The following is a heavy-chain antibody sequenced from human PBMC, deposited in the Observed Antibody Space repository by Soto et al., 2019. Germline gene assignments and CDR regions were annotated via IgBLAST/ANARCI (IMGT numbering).Heavy chain of an antibody. D-gene: IGHD6-6*01. CDR1: GGSISTRSSY. V-gene: IGHV4-39*07. CDR3: ARALSGSSSYYYYYYYMDV. CDR2: INHSGNT. Sequence: SETLSLTCTVSGGSISTRSSYWGWIRQPPGKGLEWIGSINHSGNTNYNPSLKSRVTISVDTSKNQFSLKLSSVTAADTAVYYCARALSGSSSYYYYYYYMDVWGKGTTVTVSS. J-gene: IGHJ6*03.